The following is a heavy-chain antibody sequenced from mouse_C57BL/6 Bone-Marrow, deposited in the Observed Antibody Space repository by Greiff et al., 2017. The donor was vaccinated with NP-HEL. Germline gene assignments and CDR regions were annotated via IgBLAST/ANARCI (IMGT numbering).Heavy chain of an antibody. Sequence: QVQLQQPGAELVKPGASVKMSCKASGYTFTSYWITWVKQRPGQGLEWIGDIYPGSGSTNYNEKFKSKATLTVDTSSSTAYMQLSSLTSEDSAVYYCARGGGYYWYFAYWGQGTTLTVSS. CDR3: ARGGGYYWYFAY. J-gene: IGHJ2*01. CDR2: IYPGSGST. CDR1: GYTFTSYW. V-gene: IGHV1-55*01. D-gene: IGHD2-3*01.